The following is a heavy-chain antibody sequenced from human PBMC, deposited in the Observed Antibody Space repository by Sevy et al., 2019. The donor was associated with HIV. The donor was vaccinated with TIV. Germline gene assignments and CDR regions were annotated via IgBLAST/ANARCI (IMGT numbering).Heavy chain of an antibody. D-gene: IGHD3-3*01. CDR3: AKSYYDFLAADYGMDV. CDR2: ISGSGGST. V-gene: IGHV3-23*01. CDR1: GFTFSSYA. J-gene: IGHJ6*02. Sequence: GGSLRLSCAASGFTFSSYAMSWVRQAPGKGLEWVSAISGSGGSTYYADSVKGRFPISRDNSKNTLYLQMNSLRAEDTAVYYCAKSYYDFLAADYGMDVWGQGTLVTVSS.